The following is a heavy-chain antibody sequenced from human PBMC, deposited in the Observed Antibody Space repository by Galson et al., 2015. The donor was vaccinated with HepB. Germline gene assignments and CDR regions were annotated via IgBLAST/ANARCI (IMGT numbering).Heavy chain of an antibody. CDR1: GFTFSSYS. CDR3: ARDMGYQLLSTRGYYYYYMDV. J-gene: IGHJ6*03. V-gene: IGHV3-21*01. CDR2: ISSSSSYI. Sequence: LRLSCAASGFTFSSYSMNWVRQAPGKGLEWVSSISSSSSYIYYADSVKGRFTISRDNAKNSLYLQMNSLRAEDTAVYYCARDMGYQLLSTRGYYYYYMDVWGKGTTVTVSS. D-gene: IGHD2-2*01.